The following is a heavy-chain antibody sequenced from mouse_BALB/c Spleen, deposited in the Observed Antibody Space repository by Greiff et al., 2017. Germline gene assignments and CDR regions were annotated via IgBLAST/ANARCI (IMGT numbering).Heavy chain of an antibody. CDR1: GFTFSNYW. J-gene: IGHJ2*01. Sequence: DVMLVESGGGLVQPGGSMKLSCVASGFTFSNYWMNWVRQSPEKGLEWVAEIRLKSNNYATHYAESVKGRFTISRDDSKSSVYLQMNNLRAEDTGIYYCTPTFDYWGQGTTLTVSS. CDR3: TPTFDY. D-gene: IGHD4-1*02. CDR2: IRLKSNNYAT. V-gene: IGHV6-6*02.